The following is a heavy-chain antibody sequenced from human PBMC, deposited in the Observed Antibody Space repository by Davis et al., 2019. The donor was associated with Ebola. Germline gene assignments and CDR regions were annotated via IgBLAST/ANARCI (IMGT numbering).Heavy chain of an antibody. J-gene: IGHJ6*02. D-gene: IGHD2-8*01. Sequence: GESLKISCAASGFTFSDYYMSWIRQAPGKGLEWVAVISYDGSNKYYADSVKGRFTISRDNSKNTLYLQMNSLRAEDTAVYYCATLRGVYGMDVWGQGTTVTVSS. V-gene: IGHV3-30*03. CDR2: ISYDGSNK. CDR1: GFTFSDYY. CDR3: ATLRGVYGMDV.